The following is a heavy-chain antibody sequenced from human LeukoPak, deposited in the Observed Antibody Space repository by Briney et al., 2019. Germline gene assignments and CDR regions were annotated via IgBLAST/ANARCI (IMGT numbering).Heavy chain of an antibody. CDR2: ISGGGVNT. V-gene: IGHV3-23*01. CDR1: GFTFSSYA. D-gene: IGHD3-22*01. J-gene: IGHJ3*02. CDR3: AKDPRNYYYDRKDAFDI. Sequence: GGSLRLSCAASGFTFSSYAMSWVRQAPGKGLEWVSGISGGGVNTYYADSVKGRFTISRDNSKNTLYLQMNSLRAEDTAVYYCAKDPRNYYYDRKDAFDIWGQGTMVTVSS.